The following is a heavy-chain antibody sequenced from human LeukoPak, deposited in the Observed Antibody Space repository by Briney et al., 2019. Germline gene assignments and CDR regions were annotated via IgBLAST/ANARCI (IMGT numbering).Heavy chain of an antibody. V-gene: IGHV4-4*02. D-gene: IGHD1-26*01. CDR2: VHLNGVT. CDR1: GGSILSTNW. Sequence: SETLSLTCAVSGGSILSTNWWSWVRQPPRTGLEWIGEVHLNGVTNYNPSVEGRVTMSIDKSKNHLSLEVISVTAADTAMYYCTRESGAFSPFGFWGQGTLVTVSS. J-gene: IGHJ4*02. CDR3: TRESGAFSPFGF.